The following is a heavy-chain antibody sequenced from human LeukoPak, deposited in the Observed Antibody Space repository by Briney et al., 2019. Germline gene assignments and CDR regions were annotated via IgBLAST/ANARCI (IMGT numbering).Heavy chain of an antibody. Sequence: SETLSLTCTVSGGSVSSGSYYWSWIRQPPGKGLEWIGYIYYSGSTNYNPSLKSRVTISVDTSKNQFSLKLSSVTAADTAVYYCARVRCSSTSCYENWFDPWGQGTLVTVSS. J-gene: IGHJ5*02. V-gene: IGHV4-61*01. CDR1: GGSVSSGSYY. CDR2: IYYSGST. D-gene: IGHD2-2*01. CDR3: ARVRCSSTSCYENWFDP.